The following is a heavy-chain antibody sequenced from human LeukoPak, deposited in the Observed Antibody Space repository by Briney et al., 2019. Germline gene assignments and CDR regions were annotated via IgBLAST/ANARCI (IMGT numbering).Heavy chain of an antibody. CDR1: GFTFSSYS. CDR2: ISSSSSYI. J-gene: IGHJ4*02. V-gene: IGHV3-21*01. CDR3: ARAGLWLGEPSYDFDY. Sequence: GSLRLSCAASGFTFSSYSMNWVRQAPGKGLEWVSSISSSSSYIYYADSVKGRFTISRDNAKNSLYLQMNSLRAEDTAVYYCARAGLWLGEPSYDFDYWGQGTLVTVSS. D-gene: IGHD3-10*01.